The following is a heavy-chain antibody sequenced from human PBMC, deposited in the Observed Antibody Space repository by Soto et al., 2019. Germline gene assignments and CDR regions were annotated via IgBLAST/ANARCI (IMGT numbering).Heavy chain of an antibody. Sequence: QVQLQQSGPGLVKPSQTLSLSCAISGDSVSSKRAAWNWIRQSPSRGLEWLGRTYYRSKWYNDYAISVKSRISINVDSSKNHFSLQLNSLTPEDTAVYYCARYESPDAVLDIWGQGTMVTVSS. CDR2: TYYRSKWYN. CDR1: GDSVSSKRAA. D-gene: IGHD3-16*01. V-gene: IGHV6-1*01. CDR3: ARYESPDAVLDI. J-gene: IGHJ3*02.